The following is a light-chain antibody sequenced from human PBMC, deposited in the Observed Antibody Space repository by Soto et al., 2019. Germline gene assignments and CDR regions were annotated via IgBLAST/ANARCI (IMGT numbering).Light chain of an antibody. V-gene: IGKV3-15*01. CDR1: QSVSSN. CDR3: QQYSTYPWT. CDR2: DAS. Sequence: EIVMAQCPGTLSVAPGERVTLSCRASQSVSSNLVWYQRKPGQPPRLLIYDASTRATGMPGRFSGSGSGTEFTLTISSLQPDDFATYYCQQYSTYPWTFGQGTKVDIK. J-gene: IGKJ1*01.